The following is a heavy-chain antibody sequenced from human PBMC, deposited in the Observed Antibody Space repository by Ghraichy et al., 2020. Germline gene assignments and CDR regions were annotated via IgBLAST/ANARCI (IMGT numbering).Heavy chain of an antibody. J-gene: IGHJ4*02. V-gene: IGHV4-34*01. Sequence: SETLSLTCAVYGGSFSGYYWSWIRQPPGKGLEWIGEINHSGSTNYNPSLKSRVTISVDTSKNQFSLKLSSVTAADTAVYYCARRLVGWVPFDYWGQGTLVTVSS. CDR1: GGSFSGYY. CDR2: INHSGST. D-gene: IGHD2-15*01. CDR3: ARRLVGWVPFDY.